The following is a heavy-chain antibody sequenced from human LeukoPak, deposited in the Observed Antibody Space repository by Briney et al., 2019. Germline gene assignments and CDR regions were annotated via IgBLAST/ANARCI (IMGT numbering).Heavy chain of an antibody. D-gene: IGHD2-21*02. Sequence: SETLSLTCTVSGGSISSGGYYWSWIRQHPGKGLEWIGYIYYSGSTYYNPSLKSRVTISVDTSKNQFSLKLSSVTAADTAVYYCARDVALSYCGGDCSPDYWGQGILVTVSS. CDR2: IYYSGST. J-gene: IGHJ4*02. V-gene: IGHV4-31*03. CDR1: GGSISSGGYY. CDR3: ARDVALSYCGGDCSPDY.